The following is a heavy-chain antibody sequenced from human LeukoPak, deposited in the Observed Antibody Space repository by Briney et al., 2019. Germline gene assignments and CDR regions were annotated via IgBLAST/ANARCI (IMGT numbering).Heavy chain of an antibody. Sequence: SETLSLTCTVSGGSISSSSYYWGWIRQPPGKGLEWIGYIYYSGSTNYNPSLKSRVTISVDTSKNQFSLKLSSVTAADTAVYYCARDPDYGDYAAFDIWGQGTMVTVPS. D-gene: IGHD4-17*01. J-gene: IGHJ3*02. CDR3: ARDPDYGDYAAFDI. V-gene: IGHV4-61*01. CDR1: GGSISSSSYY. CDR2: IYYSGST.